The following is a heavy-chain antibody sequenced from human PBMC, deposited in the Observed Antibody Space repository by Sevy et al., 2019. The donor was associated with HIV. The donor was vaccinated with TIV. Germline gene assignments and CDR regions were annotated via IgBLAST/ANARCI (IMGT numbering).Heavy chain of an antibody. V-gene: IGHV4-59*01. J-gene: IGHJ3*02. D-gene: IGHD2-8*02. CDR3: ARDPLGSTAPRNAFDI. Sequence: SETLSLTCTVSGGSISTSYWNWIRQPPGKGLEWIGYISYIGSTNYNPSLKSRITISVDTSKNQFSLKVRSVTAADTAVYYCARDPLGSTAPRNAFDIWGQGTTVPVSS. CDR1: GGSISTSY. CDR2: ISYIGST.